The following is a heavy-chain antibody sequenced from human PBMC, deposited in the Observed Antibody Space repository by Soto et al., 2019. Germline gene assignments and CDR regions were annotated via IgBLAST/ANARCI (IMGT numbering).Heavy chain of an antibody. Sequence: QVQLLQSGTEVKRPGSSVKVSCRASGVSFNSYGFAWVRQAPGRGLEWVGKINPASQLRNYQQSLQGRVTITADTSTRTAYMELSGLTSEDTAVYYCARMKLARLDHWGQGTLVTVSS. V-gene: IGHV1-69*09. CDR3: ARMKLARLDH. J-gene: IGHJ4*02. CDR2: INPASQLR. CDR1: GVSFNSYG.